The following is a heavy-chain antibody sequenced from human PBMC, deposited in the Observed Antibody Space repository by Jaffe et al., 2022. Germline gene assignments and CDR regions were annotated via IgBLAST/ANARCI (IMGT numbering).Heavy chain of an antibody. CDR1: GGSISSSSYY. V-gene: IGHV4-39*01. CDR2: IYYSGST. CDR3: ARPMRADYYYMDV. J-gene: IGHJ6*03. Sequence: QLQLQESGPGLVKPSETLSLTCTVSGGSISSSSYYWGWIRQPPGKGLEWIGSIYYSGSTYYNPSLKSRVTISVDTSKNQFSLKLSSVTAADTAVYYCARPMRADYYYMDVWGKGTTVTVSS.